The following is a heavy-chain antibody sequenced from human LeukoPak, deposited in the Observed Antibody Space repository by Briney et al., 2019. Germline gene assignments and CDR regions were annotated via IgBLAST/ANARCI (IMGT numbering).Heavy chain of an antibody. J-gene: IGHJ4*02. CDR1: GGSISSGGYY. CDR3: ARGGYGGNSAMFDY. Sequence: SQTLPLTCTVSGGSISSGGYYWSWIRQHPGTGLEWIGYIYYSGSTYYNPSLKSRVTISVDTSKNQFSLKLSSVTAADTAVYYCARGGYGGNSAMFDYWGQGTLVTVSS. CDR2: IYYSGST. V-gene: IGHV4-31*03. D-gene: IGHD4-23*01.